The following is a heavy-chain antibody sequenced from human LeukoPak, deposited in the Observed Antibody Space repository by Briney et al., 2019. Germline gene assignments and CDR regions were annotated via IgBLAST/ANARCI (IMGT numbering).Heavy chain of an antibody. Sequence: GASVKVSCKASGGTFSSYAISWVRQAPGQGLEWMGGIFPIFGTANYAQKFQGRVTITADESTSTAYMELSSLRSEDTAVYYCARVGGITLALAPSPFPDYNYYYMDVWGKGTTVTVSS. J-gene: IGHJ6*03. CDR1: GGTFSSYA. D-gene: IGHD3-10*01. CDR2: IFPIFGTA. CDR3: ARVGGITLALAPSPFPDYNYYYMDV. V-gene: IGHV1-69*13.